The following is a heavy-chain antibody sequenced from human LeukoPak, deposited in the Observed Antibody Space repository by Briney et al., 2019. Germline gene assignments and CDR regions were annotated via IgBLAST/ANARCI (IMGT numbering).Heavy chain of an antibody. CDR1: GYTLTELS. J-gene: IGHJ4*02. CDR2: FDPEDGET. Sequence: ASVKVSCKVSGYTLTELSMHWVRQAPGKGLEWMGGFDPEDGETIYAQKFQGRVTMTEDTSTDTAYMELSSLRSEDTAVYYCATSVRGSGSYYYFDYWGQGTLVTVSS. CDR3: ATSVRGSGSYYYFDY. D-gene: IGHD3-10*01. V-gene: IGHV1-24*01.